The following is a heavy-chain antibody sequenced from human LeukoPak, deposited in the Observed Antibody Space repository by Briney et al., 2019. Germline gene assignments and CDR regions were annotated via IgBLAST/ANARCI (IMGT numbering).Heavy chain of an antibody. D-gene: IGHD3-3*01. J-gene: IGHJ5*02. CDR3: ARGPGITIFGVVIAYQFDP. CDR2: ISAYNGNT. CDR1: GYTFTSYG. Sequence: GASVKVSCKASGYTFTSYGISWVRQAPGQGLEWMGWISAYNGNTNYAQKLQGRVTMTTDTSTSTAYMELRSLRSDDTAVYYCARGPGITIFGVVIAYQFDPWGQGTLVTVSP. V-gene: IGHV1-18*01.